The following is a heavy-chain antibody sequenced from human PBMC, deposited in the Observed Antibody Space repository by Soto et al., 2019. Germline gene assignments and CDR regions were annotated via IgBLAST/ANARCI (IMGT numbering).Heavy chain of an antibody. CDR1: GGTFSSYA. CDR2: ITPNSGAT. J-gene: IGHJ3*01. D-gene: IGHD3-10*01. Sequence: ASVKVSCKASGGTFSSYAISWVRQAPGQGLEWMGWITPNSGATKYAQKFQGRVTMTRDASINTAYVDVTGLTFDDTAVYFCARAVRRRGLNDAFDVWGQGTLVTVS. V-gene: IGHV1-2*02. CDR3: ARAVRRRGLNDAFDV.